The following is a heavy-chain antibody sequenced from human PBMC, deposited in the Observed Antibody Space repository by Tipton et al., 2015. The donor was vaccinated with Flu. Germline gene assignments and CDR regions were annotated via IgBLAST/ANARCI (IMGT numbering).Heavy chain of an antibody. Sequence: LRLSCTVSGDSISGFLWNWIRQPAGKGLEWIGHFYGTGTVDYNPSLESRVTMSVDTSKNQFSLTLKSVTAADTAVYYCARGVSTSWYTTKWGQGILVTVSS. D-gene: IGHD2-2*02. CDR2: FYGTGTV. V-gene: IGHV4-4*07. J-gene: IGHJ4*02. CDR3: ARGVSTSWYTTK. CDR1: GDSISGFL.